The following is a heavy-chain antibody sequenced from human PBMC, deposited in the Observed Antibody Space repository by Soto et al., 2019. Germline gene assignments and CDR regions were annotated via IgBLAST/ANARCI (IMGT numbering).Heavy chain of an antibody. J-gene: IGHJ5*02. CDR2: IAPDASQI. V-gene: IGHV3-30*04. D-gene: IGHD2-2*02. CDR3: ATDIHATWLLNS. CDR1: GFGFGGKT. Sequence: PGVSLRLSCAASGFGFGGKTMYWVRQAPGRGLEWVALIAPDASQIHYADSVKGRFTISRDNSKNTLYLQMDSLRAEDTSLYLCATDIHATWLLNSWGQGTLVTVSS.